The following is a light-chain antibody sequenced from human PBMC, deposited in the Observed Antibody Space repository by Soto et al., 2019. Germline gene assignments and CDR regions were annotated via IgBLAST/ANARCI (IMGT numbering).Light chain of an antibody. J-gene: IGKJ2*01. CDR3: HQRYSLPQT. CDR2: GAS. CDR1: RRISTS. Sequence: DIQLTQSPSSLSASVGDRVSITCRASRRISTSLNWYQQKPGKAPKLLIHGASTLQSGVPSRFSVTGSGTDFTLTISILQPEDFATYFFHQRYSLPQTFGPGTKLEIK. V-gene: IGKV1-39*01.